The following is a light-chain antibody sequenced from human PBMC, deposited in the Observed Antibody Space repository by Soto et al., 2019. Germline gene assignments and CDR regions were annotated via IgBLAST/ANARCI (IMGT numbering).Light chain of an antibody. CDR2: AAS. J-gene: IGKJ5*01. Sequence: DIQMTQSPSSLSASVGDRVTITCHASQDISNYLNWYQQKPGKAPKLLIYAASSLQSGVPSRFSGSGSGTEFTLTISSLQPEDFATYYCQQLNSYPITFGQGTRLEI. CDR3: QQLNSYPIT. V-gene: IGKV1-17*01. CDR1: QDISNY.